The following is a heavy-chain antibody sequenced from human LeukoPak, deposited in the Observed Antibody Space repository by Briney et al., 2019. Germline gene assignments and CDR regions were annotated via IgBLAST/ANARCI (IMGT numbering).Heavy chain of an antibody. D-gene: IGHD3-16*01. CDR2: INSDGSST. J-gene: IGHJ6*03. CDR3: ARAANYVDYYYYYMDV. V-gene: IGHV3-74*01. Sequence: GGSLRLSCAASGFTFSSYWMHWVRQAPGKGLVWVSRINSDGSSTSYADSVKGRFTISRDNAKNTLYLQMNSLRAEDTAVYYCARAANYVDYYYYYMDVWGKGTTVTISS. CDR1: GFTFSSYW.